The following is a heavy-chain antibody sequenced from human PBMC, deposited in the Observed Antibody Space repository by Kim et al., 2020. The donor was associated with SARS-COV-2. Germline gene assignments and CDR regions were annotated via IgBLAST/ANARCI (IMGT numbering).Heavy chain of an antibody. V-gene: IGHV3-30*18. J-gene: IGHJ6*02. D-gene: IGHD2-15*01. Sequence: GGSLRLSCAASGFTFSSYGMHWVRQAPGKGLEWVAVISYDGSNKYYADSVKGRFTISRDNSKNTLYLQMNSLRAEDTAVYYCAKEGVVAAPTLFYYYGMDVWGQGTTVTVSS. CDR3: AKEGVVAAPTLFYYYGMDV. CDR2: ISYDGSNK. CDR1: GFTFSSYG.